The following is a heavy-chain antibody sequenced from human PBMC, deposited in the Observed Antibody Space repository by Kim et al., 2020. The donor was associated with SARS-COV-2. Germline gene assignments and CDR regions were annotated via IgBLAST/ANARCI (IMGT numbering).Heavy chain of an antibody. CDR2: IYYTASS. V-gene: IGHV4-59*01. D-gene: IGHD1-26*01. Sequence: SETLSLTCTVSAGSISSYYWSWIRQPPGKGLEWIGYIYYTASSNYNPSLKSRVTISVDTTKNHFSLRLSSVTTADTAVYYCGGGTYLYYLNYWGQGTLVTVSS. J-gene: IGHJ4*02. CDR1: AGSISSYY. CDR3: GGGTYLYYLNY.